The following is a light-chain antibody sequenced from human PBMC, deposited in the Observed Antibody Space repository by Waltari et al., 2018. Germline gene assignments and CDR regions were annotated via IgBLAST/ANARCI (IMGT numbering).Light chain of an antibody. CDR1: GSDVGGYNY. Sequence: QSALTQPASVSGSPGQSITLSCTGTGSDVGGYNYVSWYQHHPGKAPQLMIYEVSNRPSGVSNRCSGSKSGNTASLTISGLQAEDEADYYCSSYTSSGTYVFGTGTKVTVL. CDR3: SSYTSSGTYV. J-gene: IGLJ1*01. V-gene: IGLV2-14*01. CDR2: EVS.